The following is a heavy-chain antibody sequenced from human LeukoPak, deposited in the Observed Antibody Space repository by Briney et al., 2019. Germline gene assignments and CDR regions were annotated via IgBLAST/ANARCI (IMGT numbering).Heavy chain of an antibody. V-gene: IGHV4-59*01. CDR3: ATGYNSGWSDY. CDR1: GGFISSYY. J-gene: IGHJ4*02. D-gene: IGHD6-19*01. CDR2: IHYSGRS. Sequence: SETLSLTCTVSGGFISSYYWNWIRQPPGKGLEWIGYIHYSGRSKYNPSLKSRVTMSVGTPKNQFSLKLSSVTAADTAVYYCATGYNSGWSDYWGQGTLVTVSS.